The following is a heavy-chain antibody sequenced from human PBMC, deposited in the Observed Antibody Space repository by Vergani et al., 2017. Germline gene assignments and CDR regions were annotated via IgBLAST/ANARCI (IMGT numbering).Heavy chain of an antibody. V-gene: IGHV4-4*07. J-gene: IGHJ4*02. D-gene: IGHD3-22*01. CDR2: IYTSGST. CDR3: ARGGYYYDSSGYYTIDY. Sequence: QVQLQESGPGLVKPSETLSLTCTVSGGSISSYYWSWIRQPAGKGLEWIGRIYTSGSTNYNPSLKSRVTMSVDTSKNQFSLKLSSVTAADTAVYYCARGGYYYDSSGYYTIDYWGRGTLVTVSS. CDR1: GGSISSYY.